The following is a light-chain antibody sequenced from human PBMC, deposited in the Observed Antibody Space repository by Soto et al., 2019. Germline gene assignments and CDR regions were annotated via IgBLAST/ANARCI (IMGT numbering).Light chain of an antibody. CDR1: QDIRNY. V-gene: IGKV1-6*01. CDR2: GAS. CDR3: LQDRSHFWT. Sequence: AIQVTQSPTSLSASVGDRVTITCRASQDIRNYLGWYQQKPGKAPQLLIYGASSFQRGVSSRFSGSGFGTDFTLTISSLQPEDSATYYCLQDRSHFWTFGQGTKVEI. J-gene: IGKJ1*01.